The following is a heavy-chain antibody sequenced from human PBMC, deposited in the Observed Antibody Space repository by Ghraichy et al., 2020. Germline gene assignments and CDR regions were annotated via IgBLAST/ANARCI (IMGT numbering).Heavy chain of an antibody. CDR1: GYTFTGYY. D-gene: IGHD2-15*01. CDR3: ARSSVVAATPGAFDI. CDR2: INPNSGGT. V-gene: IGHV1-2*02. J-gene: IGHJ3*02. Sequence: ASVKVSCKASGYTFTGYYMHWVRQAPGQGLEWMGWINPNSGGTNYAQKFQGRVTMTRDTSISTAYMELSRLRSDDTAVYYCARSSVVAATPGAFDIWGQGTMVTVSS.